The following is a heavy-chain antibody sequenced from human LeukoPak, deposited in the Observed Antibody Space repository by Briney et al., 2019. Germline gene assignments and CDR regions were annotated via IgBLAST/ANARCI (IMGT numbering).Heavy chain of an antibody. CDR2: IIPIFGTA. V-gene: IGHV1-69*13. CDR1: GGTFSSYA. J-gene: IGHJ6*02. Sequence: SVKVSCKASGGTFSSYAISWVRQAPGQGLEWMGGIIPIFGTANYAQKFQGRVTITADESTSTAYMELSSLRPEDTAVYYCARVLSGYYYYGMDVWGQGTTVTVSS. D-gene: IGHD3-3*02. CDR3: ARVLSGYYYYGMDV.